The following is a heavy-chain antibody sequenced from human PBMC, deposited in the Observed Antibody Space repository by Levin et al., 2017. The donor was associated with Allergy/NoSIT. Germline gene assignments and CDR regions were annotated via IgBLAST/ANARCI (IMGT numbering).Heavy chain of an antibody. CDR1: RFTFSSYG. CDR3: AKDLSVRFYDTSGYFSAEDF. Sequence: HSGGSLRLSCAVSRFTFSSYGMHWVRQAPGKGLEWVAYISHDGGERYYADFVKGRFTVSRDNFKNTLFLQMNGLRTDDTAVYYCAKDLSVRFYDTSGYFSAEDFWGQGALVTVSS. D-gene: IGHD3-22*01. J-gene: IGHJ4*02. V-gene: IGHV3-30*18. CDR2: ISHDGGER.